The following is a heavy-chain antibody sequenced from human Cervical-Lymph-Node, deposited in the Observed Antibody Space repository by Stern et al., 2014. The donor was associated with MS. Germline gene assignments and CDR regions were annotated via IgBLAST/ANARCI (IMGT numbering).Heavy chain of an antibody. D-gene: IGHD1-1*01. CDR2: IIPILGLP. CDR1: GGTFSSSYA. CDR3: ARGVVSNRATATLHNLFDP. J-gene: IGHJ5*02. Sequence: MQLVESGAEVKKPGSSVNVSCMASGGTFSSSYAITWMRQAHGQGLEWMGRIIPILGLPYYAQKFQGRVTITADTSTNTAYMGLNSLTSEDTAVYYCARGVVSNRATATLHNLFDPWGQGTLVTVSS. V-gene: IGHV1-69*09.